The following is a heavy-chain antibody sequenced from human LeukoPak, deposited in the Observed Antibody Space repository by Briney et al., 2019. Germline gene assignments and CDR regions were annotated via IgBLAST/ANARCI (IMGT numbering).Heavy chain of an antibody. J-gene: IGHJ3*02. CDR3: ASTSIPDYGWSGDAFDI. Sequence: GGSLRLSCAASGFTFSNAWMSWVRQAPGKGLEWVGRIKSKTDGGTTDYAAPVKGRFTISRDDSKNTLYLQMNSLRAEDTAVYYCASTSIPDYGWSGDAFDIWGQGTMVTVSS. CDR2: IKSKTDGGTT. CDR1: GFTFSNAW. V-gene: IGHV3-15*01. D-gene: IGHD4-17*01.